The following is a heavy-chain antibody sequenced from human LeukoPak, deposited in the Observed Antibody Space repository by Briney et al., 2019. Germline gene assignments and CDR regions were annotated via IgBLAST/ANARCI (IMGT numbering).Heavy chain of an antibody. Sequence: SETLSLTCAVYGGSFSGYYWSWIRQPPGEGLEWIGEINHSGSTNYIPSLKSRVTISVDTSKNQFSLKLSSVTAADTSVYYCARGVARHWYFDLWGRGTLVTVSS. CDR3: ARGVARHWYFDL. CDR1: GGSFSGYY. V-gene: IGHV4-34*01. CDR2: INHSGST. J-gene: IGHJ2*01.